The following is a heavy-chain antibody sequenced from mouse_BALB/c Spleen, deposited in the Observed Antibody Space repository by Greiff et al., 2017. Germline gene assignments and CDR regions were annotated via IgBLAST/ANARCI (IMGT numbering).Heavy chain of an antibody. V-gene: IGHV5-4*02. CDR2: ISDGGSYT. CDR1: GFTFSDYY. Sequence: EVMLVESGGGLVKPGGSLKLSCAASGFTFSDYYMYWVRQTPEKRLEWVATISDGGSYTYYPDSVKGRFTISRDNAKNNLYLQMSSLKSEDTAMYYCARARYGENAMDYWGQGTSVNVSS. D-gene: IGHD2-14*01. J-gene: IGHJ4*01. CDR3: ARARYGENAMDY.